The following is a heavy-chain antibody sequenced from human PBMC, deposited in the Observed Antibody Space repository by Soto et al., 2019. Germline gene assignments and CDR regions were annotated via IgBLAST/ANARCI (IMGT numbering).Heavy chain of an antibody. CDR3: ARGFHYYDSSGYYQHTLFDY. CDR1: GGSISSGDYY. Sequence: SETLSLTCTVSGGSISSGDYYWSWIRQPPGKGLEWIGYIYYSGSTYYNPSLKSRVTISVDTSKNQFSLKLSSVTAADTAVYYCARGFHYYDSSGYYQHTLFDYWGQGTLVTVSS. J-gene: IGHJ4*02. V-gene: IGHV4-30-4*01. D-gene: IGHD3-22*01. CDR2: IYYSGST.